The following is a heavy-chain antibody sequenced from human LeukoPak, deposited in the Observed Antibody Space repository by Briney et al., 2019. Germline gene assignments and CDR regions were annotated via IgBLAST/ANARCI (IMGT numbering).Heavy chain of an antibody. Sequence: ASVKVSCKASGYTFTGYYMHWVRQAPGQGLEWMGWINPNSGGTNYAQKFQGRVTMTRDTSISTAYMELSRLRSDDTAVYYCARPAEMAKRKVYYFDYWGQGTLVTVSS. J-gene: IGHJ4*02. D-gene: IGHD5-24*01. V-gene: IGHV1-2*02. CDR3: ARPAEMAKRKVYYFDY. CDR1: GYTFTGYY. CDR2: INPNSGGT.